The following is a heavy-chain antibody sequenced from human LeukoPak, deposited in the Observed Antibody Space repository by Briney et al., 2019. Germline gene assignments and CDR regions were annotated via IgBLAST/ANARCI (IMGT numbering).Heavy chain of an antibody. CDR2: IYHSGNS. Sequence: SETLSLTCTVSGYSISSGYYWGWIRQPPGKGLEWIGSIYHSGNSYYNPSLKSRVTISVDTSKNQFSLKLSSVTAADTAVYYCARVSGWSDYWGQGTLVTVSS. CDR1: GYSISSGYY. V-gene: IGHV4-38-2*02. CDR3: ARVSGWSDY. J-gene: IGHJ4*02. D-gene: IGHD6-19*01.